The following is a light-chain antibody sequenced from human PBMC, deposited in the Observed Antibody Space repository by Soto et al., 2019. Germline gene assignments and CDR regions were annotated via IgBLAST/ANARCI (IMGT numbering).Light chain of an antibody. V-gene: IGKV3-15*01. CDR2: DSS. CDR3: QQYDEWPLT. J-gene: IGKJ3*01. Sequence: VMTQSPATLSVSPGEGATLSCRASQSVGRSLAWYQQKPGQAPRLLIFDSSTRATGIPAKFRGSGSGTEFTLPISSLQSEDFAIFYCQQYDEWPLTFGPGTKVDI. CDR1: QSVGRS.